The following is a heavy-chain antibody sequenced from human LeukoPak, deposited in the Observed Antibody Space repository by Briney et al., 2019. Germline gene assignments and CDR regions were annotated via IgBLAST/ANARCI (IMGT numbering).Heavy chain of an antibody. V-gene: IGHV3-11*04. CDR1: GFTFSDYY. CDR3: ARDGSYDILTGYYVGYFDY. CDR2: ISSSGSTI. J-gene: IGHJ4*02. Sequence: GGSLRLSCAASGFTFSDYYMSWIRQAPGKGLEWVSYISSSGSTIYYADSVKGRFTISRDNAKNPLYLQMNSLRAEDTAVYYCARDGSYDILTGYYVGYFDYWSQGTLVTVSS. D-gene: IGHD3-9*01.